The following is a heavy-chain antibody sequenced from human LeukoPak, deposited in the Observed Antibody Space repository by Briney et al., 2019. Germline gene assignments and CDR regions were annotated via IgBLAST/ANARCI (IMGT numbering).Heavy chain of an antibody. D-gene: IGHD3-22*01. CDR2: INHSGST. Sequence: SETLSLTCAVYGGSFSGYYWSWIRQPPGKGLEWIGEINHSGSTNYNPSLKSRVTISVDTSKNQFSLKLSSVIAADTAVYYCARARYYDSSGYYYYYYYGMDVWGQGTTVTVSS. V-gene: IGHV4-34*01. J-gene: IGHJ6*02. CDR3: ARARYYDSSGYYYYYYYGMDV. CDR1: GGSFSGYY.